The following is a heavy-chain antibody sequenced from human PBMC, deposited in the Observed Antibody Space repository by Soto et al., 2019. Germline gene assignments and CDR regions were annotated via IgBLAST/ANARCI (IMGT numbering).Heavy chain of an antibody. D-gene: IGHD6-19*01. CDR1: GYTFTSYY. V-gene: IGHV1-46*01. J-gene: IGHJ6*02. CDR2: INPSGGST. CDR3: ARDAQWLEEGSYYYYGMDV. Sequence: ASVKVSCKASGYTFTSYYMHWVRQAPGQGLEWMGIINPSGGSTSYAQKFQGRVTMTRDTSTSTVYMELSSLRSEDTAAYYCARDAQWLEEGSYYYYGMDVWGQGTTVTVSS.